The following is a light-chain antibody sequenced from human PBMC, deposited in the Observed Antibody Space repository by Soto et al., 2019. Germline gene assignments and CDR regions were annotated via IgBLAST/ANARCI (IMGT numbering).Light chain of an antibody. CDR2: DVS. CDR3: CSYAGSYTYVV. CDR1: SSDVGDYNY. Sequence: QSVLTQPRSVSGSPGQSVTISCTGTSSDVGDYNYVSWYQQHPGKAPKLMIYDVSKRPSGVPDRFSGSKSGNTASLTISGLQADDEADYYCCSYAGSYTYVVFGGGTKATVL. J-gene: IGLJ2*01. V-gene: IGLV2-11*01.